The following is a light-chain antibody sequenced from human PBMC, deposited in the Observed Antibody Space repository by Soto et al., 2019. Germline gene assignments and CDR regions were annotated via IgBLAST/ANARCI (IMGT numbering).Light chain of an antibody. CDR1: SSNIGAGYE. V-gene: IGLV1-40*01. CDR3: QSYDSSLSGYV. J-gene: IGLJ1*01. CDR2: ENN. Sequence: QSVLTQPPSVSEAPGQRVTISCTGSSSNIGAGYEAHWYQQVPGTAPKLLIYENNNRPSGVPDRFSGSKSGTSASLAITGLQAQDAAAYYHQSYDSSLSGYVFGTGTKLTVL.